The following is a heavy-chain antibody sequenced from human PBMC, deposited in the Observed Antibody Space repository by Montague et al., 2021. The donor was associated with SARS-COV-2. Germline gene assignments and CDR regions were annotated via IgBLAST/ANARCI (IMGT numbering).Heavy chain of an antibody. D-gene: IGHD2-15*01. CDR2: IYFSGSS. CDR3: AGHRRGGLVVAAPNWFDP. J-gene: IGHJ5*02. V-gene: IGHV4-39*01. Sequence: SETLSLTCTVSGGSVSSSGYYWGWIRQPPGKGLEWIGSIYFSGSSYYNPSLKSRVSISVDTSKNQFSLRLSSVTSADTAVYYRAGHRRGGLVVAAPNWFDPWGQGTLVTVSS. CDR1: GGSVSSSGYY.